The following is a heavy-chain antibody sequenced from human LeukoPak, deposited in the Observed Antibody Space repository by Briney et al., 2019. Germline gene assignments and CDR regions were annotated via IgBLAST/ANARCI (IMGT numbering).Heavy chain of an antibody. CDR3: AARDCSITACSAGVFDY. Sequence: GGSLRLSCAASGLTVSGKHMSWVRQAPGKGLEWVSSVYTGGSTYYADSVRGRFTISRDNTRNTLHLQMNSLRADDTAVYYCAARDCSITACSAGVFDYWGQGTLVTVSS. D-gene: IGHD2-2*01. J-gene: IGHJ4*02. CDR1: GLTVSGKH. V-gene: IGHV3-53*01. CDR2: VYTGGST.